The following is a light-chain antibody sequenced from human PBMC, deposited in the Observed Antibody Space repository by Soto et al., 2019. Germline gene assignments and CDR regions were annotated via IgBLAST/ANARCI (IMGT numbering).Light chain of an antibody. CDR3: QKYNNAPWT. CDR1: RDIDDY. V-gene: IGKV1-27*01. J-gene: IGKJ1*01. Sequence: DIQMTQSPPSLSASVGDRVTITCRASRDIDDYLAWYQHIAGKAPKLLIYDASSLQPGVPSRFSGSGSGTYFTLTINSLHPEDVATYYCQKYNNAPWTFGQGTKV. CDR2: DAS.